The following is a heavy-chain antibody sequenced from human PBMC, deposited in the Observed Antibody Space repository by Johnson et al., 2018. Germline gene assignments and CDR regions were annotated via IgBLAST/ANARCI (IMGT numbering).Heavy chain of an antibody. J-gene: IGHJ6*03. Sequence: QVQLVQSGGGVVQPGRSLRLSCAASGFTFSSYAMHWVRQAPGKGLEWVAVISYDGSNKYYADSVKGRFTISRDNSKNTRYLQMNSLRAEDTAVYYCARDREYYMDVWGKGTTVTVSS. CDR2: ISYDGSNK. CDR1: GFTFSSYA. V-gene: IGHV3-30-3*01. CDR3: ARDREYYMDV.